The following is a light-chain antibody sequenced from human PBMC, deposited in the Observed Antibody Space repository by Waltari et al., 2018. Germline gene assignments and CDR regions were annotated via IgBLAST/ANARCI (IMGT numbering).Light chain of an antibody. CDR2: GKT. CDR1: SLRSYY. J-gene: IGLJ2*01. CDR3: NSRDSSGNHLVV. Sequence: SSELTQDPAVSVALGQTVRITCQGDSLRSYYASWYQQKPGQAPVLVIYGKTNRPSGIPDRFAGSRAGNTASLTSTGAQAEDEADYYCNSRDSSGNHLVVFGGGTKLTVL. V-gene: IGLV3-19*01.